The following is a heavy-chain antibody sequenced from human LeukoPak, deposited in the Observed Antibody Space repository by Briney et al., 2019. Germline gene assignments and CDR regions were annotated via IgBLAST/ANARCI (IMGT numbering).Heavy chain of an antibody. V-gene: IGHV4-39*01. CDR2: IYYSGNT. D-gene: IGHD3/OR15-3a*01. CDR1: GVSISSSNSY. CDR3: ARQTGSGLFILP. Sequence: SETLSLTCTVSGVSISSSNSYWGWIRQPPGKGLEWIGSIYYSGNTYYNASLKSQVSISIDTSTNQFSLRLTSVPAADTAVYYCARQTGSGLFILPGGQGTLVTVSS. J-gene: IGHJ4*02.